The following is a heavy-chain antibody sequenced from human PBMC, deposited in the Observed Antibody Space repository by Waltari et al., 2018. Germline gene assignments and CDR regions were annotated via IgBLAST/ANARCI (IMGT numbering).Heavy chain of an antibody. J-gene: IGHJ5*02. CDR1: GGSISSGGYY. CDR2: TYYRGST. D-gene: IGHD5-12*01. V-gene: IGHV4-39*01. Sequence: QLRLQESGPGLVKPSETLSLTCTVSGGSISSGGYYWGWIRQPPGQGLEWIGGTYYRGSTHYNPTLESRVTMSGDTSKTQFSLKVSSVTAADTAVYYCARHWKRSGYRFDPWGQGTLVTVSS. CDR3: ARHWKRSGYRFDP.